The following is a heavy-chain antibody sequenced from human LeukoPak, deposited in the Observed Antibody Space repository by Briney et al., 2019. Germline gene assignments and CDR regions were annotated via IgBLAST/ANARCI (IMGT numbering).Heavy chain of an antibody. Sequence: SETLSLTCAAYGGSLSGYYWSWIRHPPGKGLEWIGEINHSGSTNYNPSLKSRVTISVDTSKNQFSLKLSSVTAAHTAVYYCARYGGRLWVRIEAYFDYWGQGTLVTVSS. CDR2: INHSGST. J-gene: IGHJ4*02. V-gene: IGHV4-34*01. CDR3: ARYGGRLWVRIEAYFDY. CDR1: GGSLSGYY. D-gene: IGHD4/OR15-4a*01.